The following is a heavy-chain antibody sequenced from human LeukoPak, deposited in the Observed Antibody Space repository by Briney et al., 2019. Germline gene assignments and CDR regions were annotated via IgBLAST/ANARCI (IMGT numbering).Heavy chain of an antibody. Sequence: GGSLRLSCAASGFTFSSYAMHWVRQAPGKGLEYVSAISSNRGSTYYANSVKGRFTISRDNSKNTLYLQMGSLRAEDMAVYYCARDSVANPRSYYYNWFDPWGQGTLVTVSS. CDR2: ISSNRGST. CDR3: ARDSVANPRSYYYNWFDP. CDR1: GFTFSSYA. J-gene: IGHJ5*02. D-gene: IGHD2/OR15-2a*01. V-gene: IGHV3-64*01.